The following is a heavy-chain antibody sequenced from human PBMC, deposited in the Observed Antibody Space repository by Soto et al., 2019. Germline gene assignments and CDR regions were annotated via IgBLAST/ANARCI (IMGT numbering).Heavy chain of an antibody. D-gene: IGHD1-1*01. J-gene: IGHJ4*02. CDR1: GFTFSGSA. Sequence: GGSRRLSCAASGFTFSGSAMHWVRQASGKGLEWVGRIRSKANSYATAYAASVKGRSTISRDDSKNTAYLQMNSLKTEDTAVYYCTEGLNEYWGKRTLITASS. V-gene: IGHV3-73*01. CDR3: TEGLNEY. CDR2: IRSKANSYAT.